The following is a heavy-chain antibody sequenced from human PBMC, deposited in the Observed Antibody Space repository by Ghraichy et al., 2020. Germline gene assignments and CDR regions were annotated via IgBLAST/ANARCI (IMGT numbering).Heavy chain of an antibody. J-gene: IGHJ6*03. V-gene: IGHV4-39*07. CDR3: AREESANWVSFRYYYMDV. Sequence: SETLSLTCTVSGGSISSSSYYWGWLRQPPGKGLEWIGSIYYSGSTYYNPSLKSRVTISVDTSKNQFSLKLSSVTAADTAVYYCAREESANWVSFRYYYMDVWGKGTTVTVSS. CDR1: GGSISSSSYY. CDR2: IYYSGST. D-gene: IGHD4/OR15-4a*01.